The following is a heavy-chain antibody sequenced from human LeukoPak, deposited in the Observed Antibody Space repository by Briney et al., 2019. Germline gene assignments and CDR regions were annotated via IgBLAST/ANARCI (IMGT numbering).Heavy chain of an antibody. CDR2: ISSSGSTI. D-gene: IGHD6-13*01. Sequence: PGGSLRLSCAASGFTFSDYYMSWIRQAPGKGLEWGSYISSSGSTIYYADSVKGRFTISRDNAKNTLYLQMNSLRAEDTAVYYCAKSINSSWYYFDYWGQGTLVTVSS. CDR3: AKSINSSWYYFDY. CDR1: GFTFSDYY. J-gene: IGHJ4*02. V-gene: IGHV3-11*01.